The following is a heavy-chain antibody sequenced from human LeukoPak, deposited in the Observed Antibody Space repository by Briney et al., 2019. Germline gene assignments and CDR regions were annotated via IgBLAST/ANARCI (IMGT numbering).Heavy chain of an antibody. CDR1: GFTFSTNA. J-gene: IGHJ4*02. Sequence: PGGSLRLSCAASGFTFSTNAMTWVRQAPGKGLEWVANIKQDGSEKYYVDSVKGRFTISRDNAKNSLYLQMNSLRAEDTAVYYCARERPDYDILTVRVFDYWGQGTLVTVSS. CDR3: ARERPDYDILTVRVFDY. D-gene: IGHD3-9*01. V-gene: IGHV3-7*01. CDR2: IKQDGSEK.